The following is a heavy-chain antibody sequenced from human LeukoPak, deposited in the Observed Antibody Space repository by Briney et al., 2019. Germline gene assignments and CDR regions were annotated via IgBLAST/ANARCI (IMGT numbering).Heavy chain of an antibody. J-gene: IGHJ4*02. Sequence: GGSLRLSCAAYGCTFSSYAMSWVRQAPGKGLEWVSAISGSGGSTYYADSVKGRFTISRENSKNTLYLQMNSLRAEDTAVYYCAKVGFEGTLTVSTFADYWGQGTLVSVSS. CDR3: AKVGFEGTLTVSTFADY. D-gene: IGHD4-17*01. V-gene: IGHV3-23*01. CDR1: GCTFSSYA. CDR2: ISGSGGST.